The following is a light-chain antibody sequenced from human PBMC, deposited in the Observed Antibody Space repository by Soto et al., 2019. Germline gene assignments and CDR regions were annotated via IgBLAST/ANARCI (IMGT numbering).Light chain of an antibody. CDR3: QQYGSSPRT. CDR2: GAS. J-gene: IGKJ1*01. V-gene: IGKV3-20*01. CDR1: QSVSSSY. Sequence: EIVLTQSPCTLSLSPGERVTLSCRASQSVSSSYLAWYQQKPGQAPRLLIYGASSRATGIPDRFSGSGSGTDFTLTISRLEPEDFAVYYCQQYGSSPRTFGQGTKVDIK.